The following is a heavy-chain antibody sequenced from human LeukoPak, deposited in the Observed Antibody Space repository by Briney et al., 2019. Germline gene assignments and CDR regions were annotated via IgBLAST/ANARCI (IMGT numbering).Heavy chain of an antibody. CDR2: VYYSGST. Sequence: SETLSLTCTVSGGSLSSSSLYWDWVRQPPGKGLEWIGTVYYSGSTYYNPSLKSRVTISVDTSKNQFSLKLSSVTAADTALYYCARNASSLGAGAFDIWGQGTMVTVSS. CDR3: ARNASSLGAGAFDI. CDR1: GGSLSSSSLY. V-gene: IGHV4-39*01. J-gene: IGHJ3*02. D-gene: IGHD2-2*01.